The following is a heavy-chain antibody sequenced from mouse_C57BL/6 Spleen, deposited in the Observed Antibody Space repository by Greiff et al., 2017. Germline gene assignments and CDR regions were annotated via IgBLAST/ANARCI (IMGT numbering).Heavy chain of an antibody. J-gene: IGHJ3*01. Sequence: EVQVVESGGGLVKPGGSLKLSCAASGFTFSSYAMSWVRQTPEKRLEWVATISDGGSYTYYPDNVKGRFTISRDNAKNNLYLQMSHLKSEDTAMYYCARLTGTLAYWGQGTLVTVSA. CDR1: GFTFSSYA. CDR2: ISDGGSYT. D-gene: IGHD4-1*01. CDR3: ARLTGTLAY. V-gene: IGHV5-4*01.